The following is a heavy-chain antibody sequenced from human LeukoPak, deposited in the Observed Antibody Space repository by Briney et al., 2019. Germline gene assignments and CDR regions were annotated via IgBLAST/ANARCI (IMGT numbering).Heavy chain of an antibody. CDR1: GFTFSSYA. J-gene: IGHJ4*02. D-gene: IGHD5-18*01. CDR3: AKEGVDTAARVRGQNFDY. V-gene: IGHV3-23*01. CDR2: ISGSGGST. Sequence: GGSLRLSCAASGFTFSSYAMSWVRQAPGKGLGWVSAISGSGGSTYYADSVKGRFTISRDNSKNTLYLQMNSLRAEDTAVYYCAKEGVDTAARVRGQNFDYWGQGTLVTVSS.